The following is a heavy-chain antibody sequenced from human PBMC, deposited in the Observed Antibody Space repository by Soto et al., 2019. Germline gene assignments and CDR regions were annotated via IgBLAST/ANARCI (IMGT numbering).Heavy chain of an antibody. CDR2: IGSRISTI. Sequence: EVQLVESGGGLVQPGGSLRLSCAASGFTFSNYGMNWVRQAAGKRLARVSYIGSRISTIQYADSVKGRITISRDNAKSSLYLQMNSLRDVDTAVYYCARGGEARPDYWGQGTLVTVSS. CDR1: GFTFSNYG. D-gene: IGHD6-6*01. CDR3: ARGGEARPDY. J-gene: IGHJ4*02. V-gene: IGHV3-48*02.